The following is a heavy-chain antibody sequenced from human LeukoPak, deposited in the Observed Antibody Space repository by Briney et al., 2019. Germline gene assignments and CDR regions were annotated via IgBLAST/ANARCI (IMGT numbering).Heavy chain of an antibody. CDR2: IGGSGAST. J-gene: IGHJ4*02. D-gene: IGHD2-2*01. V-gene: IGHV3-23*01. Sequence: GGSLRLSCAASGVTFRTYAMSWVRQAPGKGLEWVAGIGGSGASTFYADSVKGRFTISRDNSKNTLYLQMNSLRAEDTAVYYCATLVVWGVDYWGQGTLVTVSS. CDR3: ATLVVWGVDY. CDR1: GVTFRTYA.